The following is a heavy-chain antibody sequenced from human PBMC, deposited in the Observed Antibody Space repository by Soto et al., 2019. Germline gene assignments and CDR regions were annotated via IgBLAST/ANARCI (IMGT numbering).Heavy chain of an antibody. CDR1: GFTFSSYG. V-gene: IGHV3-30*18. CDR3: ANVGIRRYGMDV. CDR2: ISYDGSNK. D-gene: IGHD3-10*01. Sequence: QVQLVECGGGVVQPGRSLRLSCAASGFTFSSYGMHWVRQAPGKGLEWVAVISYDGSNKYYADSVKGRFTISRDNSKNTLYLHMNSLRAEDTAVYYCANVGIRRYGMDVWGQDTTVTVSS. J-gene: IGHJ6*02.